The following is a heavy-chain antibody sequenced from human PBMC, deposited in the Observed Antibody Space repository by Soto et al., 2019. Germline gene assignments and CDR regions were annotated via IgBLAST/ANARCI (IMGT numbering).Heavy chain of an antibody. CDR3: AKVGGYGDYYFDY. V-gene: IGHV3-23*01. CDR1: GFTFSSYA. Sequence: EVQLLESGGGLVQPGGSPRLSCAAYGFTFSSYAMSWVRQAPGKGLEWVSAISGSGGSTYYADSVKGRFTISRDNSKNTLYLQMNSLRAEDTAVYYCAKVGGYGDYYFDYWGQGTLVTVSS. J-gene: IGHJ4*02. CDR2: ISGSGGST. D-gene: IGHD4-17*01.